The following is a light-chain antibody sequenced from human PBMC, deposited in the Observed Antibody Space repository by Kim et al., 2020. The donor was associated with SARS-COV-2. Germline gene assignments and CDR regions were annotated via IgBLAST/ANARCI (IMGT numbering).Light chain of an antibody. CDR2: YDS. J-gene: IGLJ3*02. CDR3: QVWDSSSDHRV. V-gene: IGLV3-21*04. Sequence: APGETARITCGGTDVGSKGMHWYRQKPSQAPVLVIYYDSDRPSGIPEQFSGSNSGNTATLTISRVEAGDEADYYCQVWDSSSDHRVFGGGTQLTVL. CDR1: DVGSKG.